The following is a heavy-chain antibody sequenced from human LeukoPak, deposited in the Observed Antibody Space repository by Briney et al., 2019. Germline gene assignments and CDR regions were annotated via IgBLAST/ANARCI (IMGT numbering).Heavy chain of an antibody. CDR2: IYHSGST. J-gene: IGHJ4*02. Sequence: SETLSLTCAVSGYSISSCYYWGWIRQPPGKGLEWSGSIYHSGSTYYNPSLKSRVTISVDTSKNQFSLKLSSVTAADTAVYYCKRDPTIFGVAQAVFDYWGQGTLVTVSS. CDR1: GYSISSCYY. CDR3: KRDPTIFGVAQAVFDY. D-gene: IGHD3-3*01. V-gene: IGHV4-38-2*02.